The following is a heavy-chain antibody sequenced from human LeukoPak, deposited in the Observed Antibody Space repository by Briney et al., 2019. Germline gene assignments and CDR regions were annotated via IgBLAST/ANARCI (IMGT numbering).Heavy chain of an antibody. Sequence: GESLKISCKGSGYSFTSYWIGWVRQMPGKGLEWMGSIYPGDSDTRYSPSFQGQVTISADKSISPAYLQWSSLKASDTAMYYCAGQGTAMVVNYYYYGMDVWGQGTTVTVSS. CDR2: IYPGDSDT. V-gene: IGHV5-51*01. CDR1: GYSFTSYW. CDR3: AGQGTAMVVNYYYYGMDV. J-gene: IGHJ6*02. D-gene: IGHD5-18*01.